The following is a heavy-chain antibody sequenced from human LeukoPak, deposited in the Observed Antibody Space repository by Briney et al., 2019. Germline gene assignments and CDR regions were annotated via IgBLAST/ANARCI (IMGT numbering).Heavy chain of an antibody. CDR3: ARLVVPAAPVMDV. D-gene: IGHD2-2*01. CDR1: GGSFSGYY. J-gene: IGHJ6*04. V-gene: IGHV4-34*01. Sequence: PPETLSLTCAVYGGSFSGYYWSWIRQPPGKGLEWIGEINHSGSTNYNPSLKSRVTISVDTSKNQFSLKLSSVTAADTAVYYCARLVVPAAPVMDVWGKGTTVTVSS. CDR2: INHSGST.